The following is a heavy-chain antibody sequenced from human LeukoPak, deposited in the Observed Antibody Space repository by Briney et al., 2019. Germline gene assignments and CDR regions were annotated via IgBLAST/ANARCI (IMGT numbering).Heavy chain of an antibody. J-gene: IGHJ3*02. CDR2: ISGSGGST. Sequence: AGGSLRLSCAASGFTFSSYAMSWARQAPGKGLEWVSAISGSGGSTYYADSVKGRFTISRDNSKNTLYLQMNSLRAEDTAVYYCARGLVGATGAFDIWGQGTMVTVSS. V-gene: IGHV3-23*01. CDR1: GFTFSSYA. D-gene: IGHD1-26*01. CDR3: ARGLVGATGAFDI.